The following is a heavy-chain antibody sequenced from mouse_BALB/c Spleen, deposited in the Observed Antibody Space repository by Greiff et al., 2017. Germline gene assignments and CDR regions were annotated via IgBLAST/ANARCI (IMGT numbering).Heavy chain of an antibody. Sequence: EVQLQQSGAELVRSGASVKLSCTASGFNIKDYYMHWVKQRPEQGLEWIGWIDPENGDTEYAPKFQGKATMTADTSSNTAYLQLSSLTSEDTAVYYCNADLLRRGGFAYWGQGTLVTVSA. CDR1: GFNIKDYY. J-gene: IGHJ3*01. CDR2: IDPENGDT. CDR3: NADLLRRGGFAY. V-gene: IGHV14-4*02. D-gene: IGHD1-1*01.